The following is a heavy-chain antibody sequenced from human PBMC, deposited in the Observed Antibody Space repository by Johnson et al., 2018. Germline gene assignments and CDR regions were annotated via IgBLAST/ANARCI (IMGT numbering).Heavy chain of an antibody. CDR2: ITPGSGAI. CDR1: GFTFNTYS. Sequence: VQSGGSLRLSCAASGFTFNTYSMNWVRQAPGKGLEWVSYITPGSGAIFYADPVKGRFTISRDNAKDSLYLQMNSLRDEDTAVYYCVRDQYYAFDIWGQGTMVTVSS. D-gene: IGHD3-10*01. CDR3: VRDQYYAFDI. V-gene: IGHV3-48*02. J-gene: IGHJ3*02.